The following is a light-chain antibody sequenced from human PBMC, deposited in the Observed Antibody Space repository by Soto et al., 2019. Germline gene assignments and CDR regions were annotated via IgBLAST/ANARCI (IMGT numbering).Light chain of an antibody. V-gene: IGKV3-11*01. CDR2: DAS. CDR1: QSVGSY. Sequence: EIVLTQSPATLSLSPGERATISCRASQSVGSYLAWYQHKPGQAPRLLIYDASNRATGIPARFSGSGSGTDFTLTISGLEPEDFEVYYCQHRSTWPLSFGGGTKVEIK. J-gene: IGKJ4*01. CDR3: QHRSTWPLS.